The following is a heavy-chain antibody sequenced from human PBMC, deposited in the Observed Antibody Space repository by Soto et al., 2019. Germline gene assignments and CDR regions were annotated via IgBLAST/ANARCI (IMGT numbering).Heavy chain of an antibody. V-gene: IGHV4-39*01. CDR2: IYYSGST. CDR3: ASGSSGWYLYYFDY. Sequence: LETIPHTSTVSGGSISSSSYCWGWIRQPPGKGLEWIGSIYYSGSTYYNPSLKSRVTISVDTSKNQFSLKLSSVTAADTAVYYCASGSSGWYLYYFDYWGQGTLVTVSS. CDR1: GGSISSSSYC. J-gene: IGHJ4*02. D-gene: IGHD6-19*01.